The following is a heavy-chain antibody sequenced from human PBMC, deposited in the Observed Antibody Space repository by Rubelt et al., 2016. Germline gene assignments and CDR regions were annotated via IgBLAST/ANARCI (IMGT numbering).Heavy chain of an antibody. Sequence: QLQLQESGPGLVKPSETLSLTCTVSGASISSSSYYWVWIRQPPGKGLEWIGSIPYSGSTYSNPFRKSRLSISVNTSKDHFSLRLSSVTAADTAVYYCARGLDSRGYPNWFDPWGQGTLVTVSS. J-gene: IGHJ5*02. D-gene: IGHD3-22*01. CDR2: IPYSGST. CDR1: GASISSSSYY. V-gene: IGHV4-39*07. CDR3: ARGLDSRGYPNWFDP.